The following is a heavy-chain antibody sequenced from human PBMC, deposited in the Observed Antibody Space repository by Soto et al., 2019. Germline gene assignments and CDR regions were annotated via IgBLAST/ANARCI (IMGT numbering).Heavy chain of an antibody. J-gene: IGHJ6*01. CDR2: ISGSGGRT. CDR3: AKVGTAAAEDYYYYYGMDV. V-gene: IGHV3-23*01. Sequence: PGGSLRLSCAASGFTFSSYAMSWVRKAPGKGLEWVSAISGSGGRTYYADSVKGRFTISRDNSKNTLYLQMNSLRAEDTAVYYCAKVGTAAAEDYYYYYGMDVWGQGTTVFVSS. CDR1: GFTFSSYA. D-gene: IGHD6-13*01.